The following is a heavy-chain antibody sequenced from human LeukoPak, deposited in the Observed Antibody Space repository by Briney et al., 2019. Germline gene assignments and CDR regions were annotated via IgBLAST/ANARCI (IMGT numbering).Heavy chain of an antibody. Sequence: PGGSLRLSCAAPGFTFSSHAMHWVRQAPGKGLEWVAIISYDGSDKYYADSVKGRFTISRDNSKNTLNLQMNSLRVEDTAVYYCAREYRGWYFDHWGQGTLVTVSS. CDR1: GFTFSSHA. CDR3: AREYRGWYFDH. CDR2: ISYDGSDK. V-gene: IGHV3-30*03. D-gene: IGHD1-1*01. J-gene: IGHJ4*02.